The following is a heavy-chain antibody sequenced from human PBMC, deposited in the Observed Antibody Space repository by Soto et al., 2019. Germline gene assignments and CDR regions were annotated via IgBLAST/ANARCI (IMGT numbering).Heavy chain of an antibody. D-gene: IGHD6-19*01. J-gene: IGHJ5*02. CDR3: ARRTLSGWYGGWFDP. V-gene: IGHV4-39*01. CDR2: IYYSGST. CDR1: GGSISSSSYY. Sequence: QLQLQESGPGLVKPSETLSLTCTVSGGSISSSSYYWGWIRQPPGKGPEWIGSIYYSGSTYYNPSLKSRVTISVDTSKNQFSLKLSSVTAADTAVYYCARRTLSGWYGGWFDPWGQGTLVTVSS.